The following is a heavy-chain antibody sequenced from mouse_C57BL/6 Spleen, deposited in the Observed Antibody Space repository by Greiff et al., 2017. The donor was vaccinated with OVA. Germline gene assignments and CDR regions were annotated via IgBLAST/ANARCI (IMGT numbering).Heavy chain of an antibody. CDR2: ISSGSSTI. V-gene: IGHV5-17*01. J-gene: IGHJ3*01. Sequence: EVQVVESGGGLVKPGGSLKLSCAASGFTFSDYGMHWVRQTPEKGLEWVAYISSGSSTIYYADTVKGRFPISRDNAKNTLFLQMTSLRSEDTAMYYGTRPEGFSFAYWGQGTLVTVSA. CDR3: TRPEGFSFAY. CDR1: GFTFSDYG.